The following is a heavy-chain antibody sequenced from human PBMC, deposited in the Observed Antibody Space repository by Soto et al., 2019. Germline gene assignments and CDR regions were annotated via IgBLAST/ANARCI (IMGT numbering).Heavy chain of an antibody. D-gene: IGHD6-25*01. CDR1: GFTLSAYW. CDR3: VREVSPGSSGLYLDAFDI. J-gene: IGHJ3*02. CDR2: INRDGSKK. Sequence: EVQLAESGGDLVQPGGTLRLSCAASGFTLSAYWMTWVRQAPGKGLEWVANINRDGSKKSYLDSVRGRFTISRDNVGNSLYLQMDSLRADDTALYYSVREVSPGSSGLYLDAFDIWGQGKMVTVSS. V-gene: IGHV3-7*05.